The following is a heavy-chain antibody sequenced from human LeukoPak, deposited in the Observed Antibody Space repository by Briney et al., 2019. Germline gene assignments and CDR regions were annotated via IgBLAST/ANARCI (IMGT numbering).Heavy chain of an antibody. Sequence: GGSLRLSCAASGFTFSSYGMHWVRQAPGKELEWVAFIRYDGSNKYYADSVKGRFTISRDNSKNTLYLQMNSLRAEDTAVYYCAKDPLGYCSSTSCPGPFDYWGQGTLVTVSS. CDR3: AKDPLGYCSSTSCPGPFDY. J-gene: IGHJ4*02. V-gene: IGHV3-30*02. CDR2: IRYDGSNK. CDR1: GFTFSSYG. D-gene: IGHD2-2*01.